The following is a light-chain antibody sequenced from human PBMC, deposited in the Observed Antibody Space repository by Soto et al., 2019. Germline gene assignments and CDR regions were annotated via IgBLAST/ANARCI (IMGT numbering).Light chain of an antibody. V-gene: IGKV1-5*01. CDR2: DAS. Sequence: IQMTQSPSTLSASVGDRVTITCRASQSISSWLAWYQQKPGKAPXXLIYDASSLESGVPSRFSGSGSGTEFTLTISSLQPDDFATYYCQQYNSYWTFGQGTKVDIK. CDR3: QQYNSYWT. J-gene: IGKJ1*01. CDR1: QSISSW.